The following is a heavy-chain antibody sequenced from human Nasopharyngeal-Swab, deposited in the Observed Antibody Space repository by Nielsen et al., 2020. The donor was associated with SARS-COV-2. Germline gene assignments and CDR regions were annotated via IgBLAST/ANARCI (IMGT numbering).Heavy chain of an antibody. V-gene: IGHV4-59*13. CDR1: DYSISSYY. D-gene: IGHD3-22*01. CDR3: ARVHYYDSTYYYYGLDV. J-gene: IGHJ6*02. Sequence: SETLSLTCTVSDYSISSYYWTWIRQPPGKGLEWIGYIYYSGSPNYNPSLKSRVTLSLDTSKSQLSLKLSSVTAADTAVYYCARVHYYDSTYYYYGLDVWGRGTTVTVSS. CDR2: IYYSGSP.